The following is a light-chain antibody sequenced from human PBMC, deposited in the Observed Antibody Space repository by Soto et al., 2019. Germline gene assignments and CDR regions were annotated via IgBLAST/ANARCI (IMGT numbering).Light chain of an antibody. V-gene: IGLV2-14*01. CDR2: EVS. CDR3: SSYTTRDNYVV. J-gene: IGLJ2*01. CDR1: SSDIGGYKY. Sequence: SALTQPASVSGSPGQSITISCTGTSSDIGGYKYVSWYQQNPGKAPKLMIYEVSNRPSGVSNRFSGSKSGNTASLTISGLQAEDEANYLCSSYTTRDNYVVFGGGTKVTVL.